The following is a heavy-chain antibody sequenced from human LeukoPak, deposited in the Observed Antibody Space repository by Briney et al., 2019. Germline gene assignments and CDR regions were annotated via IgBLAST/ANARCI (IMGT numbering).Heavy chain of an antibody. Sequence: ASVKVSCKASGYIFTGYYMHWVRQAPGQGLEWMGWINPNSGGTNYAQKFQGRVTMTRDTSISTAYMELSRLRSDDTAVYYCTYVDIVATTYSYYFDYWGQGTLVTVSS. CDR3: TYVDIVATTYSYYFDY. D-gene: IGHD5-12*01. CDR2: INPNSGGT. V-gene: IGHV1-2*02. CDR1: GYIFTGYY. J-gene: IGHJ4*02.